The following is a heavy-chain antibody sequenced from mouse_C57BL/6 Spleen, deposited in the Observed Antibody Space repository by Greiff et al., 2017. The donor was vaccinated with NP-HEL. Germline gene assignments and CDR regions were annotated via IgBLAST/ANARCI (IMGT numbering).Heavy chain of an antibody. CDR3: ARSPTTVVAVDY. J-gene: IGHJ2*01. CDR1: GYTFTSYW. Sequence: VQLQQPGAELVKPGASVKMSCKASGYTFTSYWITWVKQRPGQGLEWIGDIYPGSGSTNYNEKFKSKATLTVDTSSSTAYMQLSSLTSEDSAVYYCARSPTTVVAVDYWGQGTTLTVSS. V-gene: IGHV1-55*01. CDR2: IYPGSGST. D-gene: IGHD1-1*01.